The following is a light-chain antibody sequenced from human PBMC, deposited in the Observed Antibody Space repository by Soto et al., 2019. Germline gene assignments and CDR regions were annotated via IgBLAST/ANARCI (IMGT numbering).Light chain of an antibody. J-gene: IGKJ5*01. Sequence: EVVMTQSPATLSVSPGERATLSCRASESVSRNLAWYQQKPGQAPRLLIYDASTRATVIPDRFSGGGSGTEFTLTISSLQSEDFVVYYCQQYNSWPPFTFGQGTRLEIK. CDR2: DAS. CDR1: ESVSRN. V-gene: IGKV3-15*01. CDR3: QQYNSWPPFT.